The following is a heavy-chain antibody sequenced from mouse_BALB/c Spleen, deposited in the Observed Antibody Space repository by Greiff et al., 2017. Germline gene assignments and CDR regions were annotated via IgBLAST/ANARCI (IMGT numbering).Heavy chain of an antibody. J-gene: IGHJ2*01. Sequence: LQQPGSELVRPGASVKLSCKASGYTFTSYWMHWVKQRPGQGLEWIGNIYPGSGSTNYDEKFKSKATLTVDTSSSTAYMQLSSLTSEDSAVYYCTRESGRADYRGQGTTLTVSS. CDR2: IYPGSGST. V-gene: IGHV1S22*01. CDR1: GYTFTSYW. D-gene: IGHD1-3*01. CDR3: TRESGRADY.